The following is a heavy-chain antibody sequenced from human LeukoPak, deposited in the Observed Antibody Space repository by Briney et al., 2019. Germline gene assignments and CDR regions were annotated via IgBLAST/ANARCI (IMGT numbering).Heavy chain of an antibody. Sequence: GGSLRLSCAASGFNFDSYTMTWVRQAPGKGLEWVSSISSGSGHIYYADSMKGRFTISRDNAKSSLYLQMNSLRAEDTAVYYCARDPRITIFGVVIGDAFDIWGQGTMVTVSS. CDR1: GFNFDSYT. V-gene: IGHV3-21*01. D-gene: IGHD3-3*01. J-gene: IGHJ3*02. CDR2: ISSGSGHI. CDR3: ARDPRITIFGVVIGDAFDI.